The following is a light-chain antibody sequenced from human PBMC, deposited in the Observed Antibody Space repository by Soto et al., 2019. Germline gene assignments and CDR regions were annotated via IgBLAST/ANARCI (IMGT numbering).Light chain of an antibody. J-gene: IGLJ1*01. V-gene: IGLV2-8*01. CDR2: EVS. Sequence: SALTQPPSASGSPGQSVTISCTGTSSDVGGYNYVSWYQQHPGKAPKLMIYEVSKRPSGVPDRFSGAKSGNTASLTVSGLQAEEEADYYCSSYAGSNILYVFGTGTKLTVL. CDR1: SSDVGGYNY. CDR3: SSYAGSNILYV.